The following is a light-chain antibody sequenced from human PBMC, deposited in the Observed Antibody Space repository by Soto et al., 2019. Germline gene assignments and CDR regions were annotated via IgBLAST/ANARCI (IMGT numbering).Light chain of an antibody. CDR2: GAS. Sequence: EIVMTQSPATLSVSPGERATLSCRASQSVSSNLAWYQQKPGQAPRLLIYGASSRATGIPDRFSGSGSGTDFTLPISRLEPEDFAVYYCQQYGSSGTFGQGTKVDIK. CDR1: QSVSSN. V-gene: IGKV3-20*01. J-gene: IGKJ1*01. CDR3: QQYGSSGT.